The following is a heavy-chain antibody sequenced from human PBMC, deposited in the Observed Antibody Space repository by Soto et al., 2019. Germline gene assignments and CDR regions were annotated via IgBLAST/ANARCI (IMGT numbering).Heavy chain of an antibody. Sequence: ASETLSLTFAVSGGSISSGGYSWSWIRQPPGKVLEFIGYIYQGGTTYCNPSPMSRVTISVDRSKNQLSLNLSSVTAADAAVYYCTRGSFGSGMDVWGQVTTVTVSS. CDR2: IYQGGTT. D-gene: IGHD3-10*01. CDR3: TRGSFGSGMDV. J-gene: IGHJ6*02. CDR1: GGSISSGGYS. V-gene: IGHV4-30-2*01.